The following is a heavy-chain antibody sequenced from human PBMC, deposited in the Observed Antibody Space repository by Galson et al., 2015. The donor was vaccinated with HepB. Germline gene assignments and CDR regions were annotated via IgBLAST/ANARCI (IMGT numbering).Heavy chain of an antibody. J-gene: IGHJ3*02. V-gene: IGHV3-9*01. CDR1: GFTFDDYA. Sequence: SLRLSCAASGFTFDDYAMHWVRQAPGKGLEWVSGISRNSGSIGYADSVKGRFTISRDNAKNSLYLQMNSLRAEDTALYYCAKEKNWNQGALDSWGQGTMGTVSS. CDR2: ISRNSGSI. CDR3: AKEKNWNQGALDS. D-gene: IGHD1-1*01.